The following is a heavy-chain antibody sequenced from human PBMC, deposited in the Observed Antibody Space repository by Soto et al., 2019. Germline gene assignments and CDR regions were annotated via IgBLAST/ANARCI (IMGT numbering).Heavy chain of an antibody. Sequence: PGESLKISFKGSGYSFTSYWISWVRQMPGKGLEWMGRIDPSDSYTNYSPSFQGHVTISADKSISTAYLQMTSLRAEDSAVYYCGRAESPDTAYFSDYWGQGTLVTVSS. D-gene: IGHD5-18*01. V-gene: IGHV5-10-1*01. CDR3: GRAESPDTAYFSDY. CDR1: GYSFTSYW. J-gene: IGHJ4*02. CDR2: IDPSDSYT.